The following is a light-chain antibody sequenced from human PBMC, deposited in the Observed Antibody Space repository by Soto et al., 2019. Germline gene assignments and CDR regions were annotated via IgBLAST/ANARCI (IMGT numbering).Light chain of an antibody. J-gene: IGKJ4*02. Sequence: CPIKLTLSPSTLAAPACGASKPFSNSFLSWFQQIPGKAPRLLIYDASSRDTGIPAGFSGSGSGTEFTLTISSLQPEDFAVYYCQQFSSYSLTFGGGTKVDIK. CDR1: KPFSNSF. V-gene: IGKV3-20*01. CDR3: QQFSSYSLT. CDR2: DAS.